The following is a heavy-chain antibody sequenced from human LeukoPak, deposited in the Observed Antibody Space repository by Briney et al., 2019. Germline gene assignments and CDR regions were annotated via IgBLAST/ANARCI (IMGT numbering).Heavy chain of an antibody. Sequence: GGSLRLSCAASGFTFSSYGMHWVRQAPGKGLEWVAVISYDGSNKYYADSVKGRFTISRDNSKNTLYLQMNSLRAEDTAVYYCARAFNHGYGLDVWGQGTTVTVSS. CDR3: ARAFNHGYGLDV. CDR2: ISYDGSNK. V-gene: IGHV3-30*03. J-gene: IGHJ6*02. CDR1: GFTFSSYG. D-gene: IGHD1-14*01.